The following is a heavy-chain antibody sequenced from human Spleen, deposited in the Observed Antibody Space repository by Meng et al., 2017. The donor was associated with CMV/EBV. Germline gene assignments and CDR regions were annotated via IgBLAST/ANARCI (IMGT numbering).Heavy chain of an antibody. Sequence: SETLSLTCTVSGGSVSSGSYYWSWIRQPPGKGLEWIGYVYYSGSTNYNPSLKSRLTISVDTSKNQFSLKLSSVTAADTAVYFCAREREATFDYWGQGTLVTVSS. CDR1: GGSVSSGSYY. CDR3: AREREATFDY. V-gene: IGHV4-61*01. CDR2: VYYSGST. J-gene: IGHJ4*02.